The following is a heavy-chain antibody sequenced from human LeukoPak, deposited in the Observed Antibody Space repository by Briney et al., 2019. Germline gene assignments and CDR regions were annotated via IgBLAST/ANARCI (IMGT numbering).Heavy chain of an antibody. CDR2: IYYSGST. Sequence: PSETLSLTCTVSGGSVSSGSYYWSWIRQPPGKGLDWIGYIYYSGSTNYNPSLKSRVTISVDTSKNQFSLKLSSVTAADTAVYYCARDLVPWGQGTMVTVSS. J-gene: IGHJ3*01. D-gene: IGHD2-2*01. CDR1: GGSVSSGSYY. V-gene: IGHV4-61*01. CDR3: ARDLVP.